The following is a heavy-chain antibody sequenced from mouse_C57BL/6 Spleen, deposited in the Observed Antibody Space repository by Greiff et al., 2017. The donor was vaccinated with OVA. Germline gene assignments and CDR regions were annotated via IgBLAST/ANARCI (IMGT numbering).Heavy chain of an antibody. Sequence: EVQLVESGGGLVQPGGSMKLSCVASGFTFSNYWMNWVRQSPEKGLEWVAQIRLKSDNYATHYAESVKGRFTISRDDSKSSVYLQMNNLRAEDTGNYYSTGSYDYPYYYAMDYRGQGKSVTASS. CDR1: GFTFSNYW. V-gene: IGHV6-3*01. D-gene: IGHD2-4*01. CDR3: TGSYDYPYYYAMDY. J-gene: IGHJ4*01. CDR2: IRLKSDNYAT.